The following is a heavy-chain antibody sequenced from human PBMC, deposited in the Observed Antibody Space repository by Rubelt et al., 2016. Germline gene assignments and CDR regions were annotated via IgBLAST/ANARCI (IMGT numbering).Heavy chain of an antibody. D-gene: IGHD3-3*01. V-gene: IGHV4-38-2*02. CDR1: GSSISSGYY. CDR2: IFHSGSA. CDR3: ARFGVSPDYPVDF. Sequence: QVHLQESGPGLVKPSETLSLICSVSGSSISSGYYWGWIRQPPGKGLEWVGSIFHSGSASYNPSLKSRVTISVDTSKNQFSLKLSSVTATDTAVYYCARFGVSPDYPVDFWGQGTLVSVSS. J-gene: IGHJ4*02.